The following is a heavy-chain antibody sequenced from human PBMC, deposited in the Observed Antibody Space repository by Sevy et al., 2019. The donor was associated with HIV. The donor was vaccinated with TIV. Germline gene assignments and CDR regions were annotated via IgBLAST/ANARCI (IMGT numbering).Heavy chain of an antibody. J-gene: IGHJ3*02. V-gene: IGHV1-69*13. CDR1: GDTFNTYA. CDR3: ARRGITIFGVLTFDI. CDR2: IVPKFGTA. D-gene: IGHD3-3*01. Sequence: ASVKVSCKASGDTFNTYAIVWVREAPGQGLEWMGGIVPKFGTANYAQKFLGKVTMTADESTSTAYMELSSLRSEDTAVYYCARRGITIFGVLTFDIWGQGTTVTVSS.